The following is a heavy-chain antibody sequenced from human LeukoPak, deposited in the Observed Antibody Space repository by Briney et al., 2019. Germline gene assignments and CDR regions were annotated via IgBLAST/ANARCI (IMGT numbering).Heavy chain of an antibody. Sequence: PGGSLRLSCAASGFTFSSYAMHWVRQAPGMGLEWVAVISYDGSNKYYADSVKGRFTISRDNSKNTLYLQMNSLRAEDTAVYYCARDGIVVVVAATPGYYGMDVWSQGTTVTVSS. D-gene: IGHD2-15*01. V-gene: IGHV3-30-3*01. CDR1: GFTFSSYA. CDR2: ISYDGSNK. CDR3: ARDGIVVVVAATPGYYGMDV. J-gene: IGHJ6*02.